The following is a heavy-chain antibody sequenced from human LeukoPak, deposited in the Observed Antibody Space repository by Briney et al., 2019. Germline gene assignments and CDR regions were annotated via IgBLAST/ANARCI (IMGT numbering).Heavy chain of an antibody. Sequence: SETLSLTCAVYGGSFSDYYWSWIRQPPGKGLEWIGEINHSGSSNYNPSLQSRVTMSVDTSKKQLSLKVTSVTAADTAVYYCARSRYYDSSGSYSVFDYYFYMDVWGKGTTVTVSS. D-gene: IGHD3-22*01. CDR1: GGSFSDYY. CDR2: INHSGSS. CDR3: ARSRYYDSSGSYSVFDYYFYMDV. J-gene: IGHJ6*03. V-gene: IGHV4-34*01.